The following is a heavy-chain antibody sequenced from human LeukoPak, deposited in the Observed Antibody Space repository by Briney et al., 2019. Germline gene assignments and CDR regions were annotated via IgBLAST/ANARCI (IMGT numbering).Heavy chain of an antibody. Sequence: WASVKVSCKASGYTFTRYGISWVRQAPVQGLEWMGSISPYNGNTNYAERLQGRVIMTTDTSTRTAYMELRSLRSDDTAVFYCARDQYDYVWGSYRPYFDYWGQGTLVTVSS. V-gene: IGHV1-18*04. CDR3: ARDQYDYVWGSYRPYFDY. D-gene: IGHD3-16*02. J-gene: IGHJ4*02. CDR1: GYTFTRYG. CDR2: ISPYNGNT.